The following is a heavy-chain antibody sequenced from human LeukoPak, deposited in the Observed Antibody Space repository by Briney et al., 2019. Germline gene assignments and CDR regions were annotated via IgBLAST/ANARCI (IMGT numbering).Heavy chain of an antibody. CDR1: GFTFSDYY. Sequence: GGSLRLSCAASGFTFSDYYISWIRQAPGKGLEWVSYISSSGGTIYYADSVRGRFTISRDNAKNSLSLQMNSLRAEDTAVYFCAWEVGATYFDYWGQGTLVTVSS. CDR2: ISSSGGTI. J-gene: IGHJ4*02. D-gene: IGHD1-26*01. V-gene: IGHV3-11*01. CDR3: AWEVGATYFDY.